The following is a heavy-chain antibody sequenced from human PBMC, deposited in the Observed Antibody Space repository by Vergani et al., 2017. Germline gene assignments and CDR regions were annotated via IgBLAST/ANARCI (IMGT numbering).Heavy chain of an antibody. CDR3: TTAHCGGDCWYYFDY. D-gene: IGHD2-21*01. CDR1: GLTFRNAW. J-gene: IGHJ4*02. V-gene: IGHV3-15*01. CDR2: IKSKSDGGTT. Sequence: EVQLVESGGGLVQPGGSLRLSCAASGLTFRNAWMTWVRQAPGKGLELVGRIKSKSDGGTTDYAAPVKGRFIISRDDSQNLLFLQINSLKTEDTAIYYCTTAHCGGDCWYYFDYWGQGTQVTVSS.